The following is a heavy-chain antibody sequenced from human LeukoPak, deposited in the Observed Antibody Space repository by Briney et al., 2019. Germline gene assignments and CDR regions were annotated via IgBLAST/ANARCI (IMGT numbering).Heavy chain of an antibody. CDR2: IKPDSGDT. CDR1: GYTFSAYY. Sequence: GASVKVSYKASGYTFSAYYIHWVRQAPGQGLEWIGLIKPDSGDTNSAQKFRGRVTMTRDTSITTAYMELNRLTSDDTALYYCVRDRPHNWFDPWGQGTLVTVSS. J-gene: IGHJ5*02. CDR3: VRDRPHNWFDP. V-gene: IGHV1-2*02.